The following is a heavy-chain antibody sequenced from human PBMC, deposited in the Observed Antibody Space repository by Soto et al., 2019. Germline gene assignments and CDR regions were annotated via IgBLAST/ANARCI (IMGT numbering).Heavy chain of an antibody. CDR2: IFYLGSS. CDR1: GDSIISSDFY. CDR3: ARHSLALRKNNWFDP. Sequence: SETLSLTCTVSGDSIISSDFYWGWVRQPPGKGLEWIGSIFYLGSSYYNPSLKSRVTMSVDTSKNQFSLRLRSVTAADTALYFCARHSLALRKNNWFDPWGQGTLVTVSS. J-gene: IGHJ5*02. V-gene: IGHV4-39*01. D-gene: IGHD3-3*02.